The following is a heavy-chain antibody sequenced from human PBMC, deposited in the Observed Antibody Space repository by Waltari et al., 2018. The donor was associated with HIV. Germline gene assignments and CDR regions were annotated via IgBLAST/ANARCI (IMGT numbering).Heavy chain of an antibody. D-gene: IGHD4-17*01. CDR2: IYSTGNT. CDR3: VAQDYSDSVDW. Sequence: QLRLQESGPRLVKPSETLSLTCSVSGGSISSHVYHWGWIRQSPGKGLEWVGSIYSTGNTYYKPSLKRRVTISIDTSKNQFSLRLTSVTAADTAIYYCVAQDYSDSVDWWGQGTLVTVFS. CDR1: GGSISSHVYH. J-gene: IGHJ4*02. V-gene: IGHV4-39*07.